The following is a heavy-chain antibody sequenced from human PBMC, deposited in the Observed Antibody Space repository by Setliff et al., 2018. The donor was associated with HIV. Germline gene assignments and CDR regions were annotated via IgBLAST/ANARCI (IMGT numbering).Heavy chain of an antibody. Sequence: SETLSLTCTVSGGSISSTSYDWGWIRQPPGKGLEWIGSIYYSGSTYSNPSLKSRVTISVDTSKNQFSLKLSSVTAADTAVYYCARHDGMKAARRYNNDYMDVWGKGTTVTVSS. CDR3: ARHDGMKAARRYNNDYMDV. V-gene: IGHV4-39*01. CDR2: IYYSGST. D-gene: IGHD6-6*01. CDR1: GGSISSTSYD. J-gene: IGHJ6*03.